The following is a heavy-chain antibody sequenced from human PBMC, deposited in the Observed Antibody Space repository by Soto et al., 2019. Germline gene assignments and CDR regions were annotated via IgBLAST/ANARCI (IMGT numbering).Heavy chain of an antibody. Sequence: LSLTCNVSGGSIRSNYWSWIRQPARKALEWIGRIYTSGTTNYNPSLKSRATMLIDTSKNQFSLILSSVTAADTGVYYCAREGASGFGMDVWGQGTTVTVSS. J-gene: IGHJ6*02. CDR1: GGSIRSNY. D-gene: IGHD1-26*01. CDR3: AREGASGFGMDV. CDR2: IYTSGTT. V-gene: IGHV4-4*07.